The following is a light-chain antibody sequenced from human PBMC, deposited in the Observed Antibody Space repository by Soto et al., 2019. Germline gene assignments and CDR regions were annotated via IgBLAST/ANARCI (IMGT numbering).Light chain of an antibody. Sequence: DILMTKSPATLSVSVGERATLSCRASQSISSWLAWYQQKPGKAPRLLIYDASSWESGVPSRFSGSGSGTEFTLTISSLQPDDFATYYCQQYNSYQRTFGQGTKVDI. CDR1: QSISSW. V-gene: IGKV1-5*01. J-gene: IGKJ1*01. CDR2: DAS. CDR3: QQYNSYQRT.